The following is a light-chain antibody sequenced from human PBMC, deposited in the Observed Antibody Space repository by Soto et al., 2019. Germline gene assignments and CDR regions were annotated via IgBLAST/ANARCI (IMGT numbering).Light chain of an antibody. Sequence: DNRMNQSPSTMSASVGDRVTITCRASQTISSWLAWYQQNPGKAPKLLIYKASNLESGVPSRFSGSGSGTEFTLTISSLQPDDFATYYCQQYNGTFGQGTKVEIK. J-gene: IGKJ1*01. CDR3: QQYNGT. V-gene: IGKV1-5*03. CDR2: KAS. CDR1: QTISSW.